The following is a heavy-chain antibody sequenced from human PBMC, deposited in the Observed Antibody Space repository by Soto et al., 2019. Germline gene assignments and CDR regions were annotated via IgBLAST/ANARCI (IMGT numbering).Heavy chain of an antibody. V-gene: IGHV1-18*01. CDR2: ISAYNGNT. Sequence: ASVKVSCKASGYTFTSYGISWVRQAPGHGLEWMGWISAYNGNTNYAQKLQGRVTMTTDTSTSTAYMELRSLRSDDTAVYYCARDRYCSGGSCYSYYYGMDVWGQGTTVTVSS. CDR3: ARDRYCSGGSCYSYYYGMDV. J-gene: IGHJ6*02. CDR1: GYTFTSYG. D-gene: IGHD2-15*01.